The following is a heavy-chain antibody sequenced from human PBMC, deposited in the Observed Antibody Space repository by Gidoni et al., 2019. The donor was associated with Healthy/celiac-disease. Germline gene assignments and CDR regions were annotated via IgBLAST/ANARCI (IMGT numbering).Heavy chain of an antibody. Sequence: EVQLVESGGGLVKPGGSLRLSCAASGLTSRGYSMNWVRQAPGKGLEGVSSISSSSSYIYYADSVKGRFTISRDNAKNSLYLQMNSLRAEDTAVYYCARVTNYYDSSGFDYWGQGTLVTVSS. J-gene: IGHJ4*02. CDR3: ARVTNYYDSSGFDY. D-gene: IGHD3-22*01. CDR1: GLTSRGYS. V-gene: IGHV3-21*01. CDR2: ISSSSSYI.